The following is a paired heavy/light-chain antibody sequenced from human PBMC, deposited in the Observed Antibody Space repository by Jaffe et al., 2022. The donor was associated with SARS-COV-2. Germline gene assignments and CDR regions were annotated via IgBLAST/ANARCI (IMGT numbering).Light chain of an antibody. J-gene: IGKJ1*01. CDR3: HQYYNSLWT. CDR2: WAS. CDR1: QSVSSSPNKNY. Sequence: DIVMTQSPDSLAVSLGERATINCKSSQSVSSSPNKNYLAWYQQKPGQPPKQLIYWASTRESGVPDRFSGSGSGTDFTLTISSLQAEDVAVYYCHQYYNSLWTFGQGTKVEIK. V-gene: IGKV4-1*01.
Heavy chain of an antibody. CDR3: VAGAGTGY. Sequence: EVQLVESGGGLVQPGGSLRLSCAASGFTFSSYWMHWVRQAPGKGLVWVSRISGDGRTTAHADSVEGRFTISRDNDKNTLYLQMNRLRAEDAAVYYCVAGAGTGYWGQGTLVTVSS. V-gene: IGHV3-74*01. J-gene: IGHJ4*02. CDR1: GFTFSSYW. D-gene: IGHD3-10*01. CDR2: ISGDGRTT.